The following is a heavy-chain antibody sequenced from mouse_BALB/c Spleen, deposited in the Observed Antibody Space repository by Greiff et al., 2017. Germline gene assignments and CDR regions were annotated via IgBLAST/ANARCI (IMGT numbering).Heavy chain of an antibody. CDR1: GYSITSDYA. J-gene: IGHJ2*01. D-gene: IGHD2-1*01. CDR3: ARGGNHYFDY. CDR2: ISYSGST. V-gene: IGHV3-2*02. Sequence: DVQLQESGPGLVKPSQSLSLTCTVTGYSITSDYAWNWIRQFPGNKLEWMGYISYSGSTSYNPSLKSRISITRDTSKNQFFLQLNSVTTEDTATYYCARGGNHYFDYWGQGTTLTVSS.